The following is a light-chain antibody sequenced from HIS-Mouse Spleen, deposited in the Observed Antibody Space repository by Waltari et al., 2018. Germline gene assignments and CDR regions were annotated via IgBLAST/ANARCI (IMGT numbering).Light chain of an antibody. CDR3: QQRSNWPPLT. Sequence: IVLTQSPATLPLSPRERPTLACRDSQIVSSYLAWYQQKPRRPPSLLIYNASNRATGIPARFSGSGSGTDFTLTISSLEPEDFTVYYCQQRSNWPPLTFGGGTKVEIK. V-gene: IGKV3-11*01. CDR1: QIVSSY. CDR2: NAS. J-gene: IGKJ4*01.